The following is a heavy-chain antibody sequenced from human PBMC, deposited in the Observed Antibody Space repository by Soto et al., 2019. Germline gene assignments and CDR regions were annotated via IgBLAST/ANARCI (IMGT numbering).Heavy chain of an antibody. V-gene: IGHV4-59*08. D-gene: IGHD5-18*01. J-gene: IGHJ5*02. CDR1: GGSISSYY. CDR3: ARGGERSWIQLWS. CDR2: IYYSGST. Sequence: QVQLQESGPGLVKPSETLSLTCTVSGGSISSYYWSWIRQPPGKGLEWIGYIYYSGSTNYNPSLRSRVTISVDTSTNQFSLKLSSVTAADTAVYYCARGGERSWIQLWSWGQGTLVTVSS.